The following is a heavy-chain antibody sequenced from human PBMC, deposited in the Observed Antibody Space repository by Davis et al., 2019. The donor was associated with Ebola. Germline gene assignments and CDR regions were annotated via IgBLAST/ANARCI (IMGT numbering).Heavy chain of an antibody. J-gene: IGHJ4*02. V-gene: IGHV3-7*01. D-gene: IGHD3-16*01. Sequence: PGGSLRLSCAASGFTFSRYWMSWVRQAPGKGLEWVANIKQDGSEKYYVDSVKGRFTISRDNAKNSLYLQMNSLRAEDTAVYYCARDGLRLGEFRYYFDYWGQGTLVTVSS. CDR1: GFTFSRYW. CDR2: IKQDGSEK. CDR3: ARDGLRLGEFRYYFDY.